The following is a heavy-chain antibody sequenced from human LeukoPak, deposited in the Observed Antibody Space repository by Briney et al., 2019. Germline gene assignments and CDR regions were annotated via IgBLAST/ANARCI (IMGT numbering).Heavy chain of an antibody. Sequence: GGSLRLSCAASGFTFSSYDMSWVRQAPGKGLEWVSGISGSGSSTYYADSVKGRFTISRDNSKNTLYLQMNSLRAEDTAVYYCAKGRGDYELSYWGQGTLVTVSS. J-gene: IGHJ4*02. CDR3: AKGRGDYELSY. CDR2: ISGSGSST. D-gene: IGHD4-17*01. V-gene: IGHV3-23*01. CDR1: GFTFSSYD.